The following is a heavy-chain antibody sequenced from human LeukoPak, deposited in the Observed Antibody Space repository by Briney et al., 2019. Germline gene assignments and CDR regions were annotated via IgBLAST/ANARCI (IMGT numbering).Heavy chain of an antibody. J-gene: IGHJ4*02. CDR1: GGSISGLY. V-gene: IGHV4-4*07. Sequence: SVTLSLTCTVSGGSISGLYWSWIRQPAGKGLEWIGRIYTGGGTNYNPSLKSRVSMSVDTSKNQFSLKLNSVTAADTAVYFCARDVGFTKDWGQGTLVTVS. CDR3: ARDVGFTKD. D-gene: IGHD1-26*01. CDR2: IYTGGGT.